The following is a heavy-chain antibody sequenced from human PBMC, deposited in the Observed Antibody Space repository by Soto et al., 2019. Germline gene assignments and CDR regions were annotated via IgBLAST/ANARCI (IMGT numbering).Heavy chain of an antibody. V-gene: IGHV3-33*01. CDR1: GFTFSSYG. J-gene: IGHJ6*02. CDR2: IWYDGSNK. CDR3: ARDGKFIAAAGTGSVVVVASDSGMDV. D-gene: IGHD6-13*01. Sequence: GGSLRLSCAASGFTFSSYGMHWVRQAPGKGLEWVAVIWYDGSNKYYADSVKGRFTISRDNSKNTLYLQMNSLRAEDTAVYYCARDGKFIAAAGTGSVVVVASDSGMDVWGQGTTVTVSS.